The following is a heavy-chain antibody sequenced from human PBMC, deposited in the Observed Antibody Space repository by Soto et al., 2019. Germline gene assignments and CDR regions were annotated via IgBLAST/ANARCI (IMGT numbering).Heavy chain of an antibody. Sequence: SETLSLTCTVSGGSIGSSSYYWGWIRQPPGKGLEWIGSIYYSGSTYYNPSLKSRVTISVDTSKNQFSLKLSSVTAADTAVYYCARWSTSSGHFDYWGQGTLVTVSS. CDR3: ARWSTSSGHFDY. CDR1: GGSIGSSSYY. J-gene: IGHJ4*02. CDR2: IYYSGST. V-gene: IGHV4-39*07. D-gene: IGHD6-6*01.